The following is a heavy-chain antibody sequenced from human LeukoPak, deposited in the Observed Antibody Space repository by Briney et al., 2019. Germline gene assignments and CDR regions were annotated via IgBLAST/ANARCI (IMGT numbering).Heavy chain of an antibody. CDR1: GFTFSSYS. D-gene: IGHD2-2*02. V-gene: IGHV3-21*01. J-gene: IGHJ4*02. Sequence: GGSLRLSCAASGFTFSSYSMNWVRQAPGKGLEWVSFISSSSNYRYYADSVKGRFTISRDNAKNSLYLQMASLMAEDTAVYYCARTSVAAAISPYYFDYWGQGTLVTVSS. CDR2: ISSSSNYR. CDR3: ARTSVAAAISPYYFDY.